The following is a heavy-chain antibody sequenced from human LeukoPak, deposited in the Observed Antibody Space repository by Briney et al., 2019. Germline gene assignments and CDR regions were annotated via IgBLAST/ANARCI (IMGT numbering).Heavy chain of an antibody. Sequence: SETLSLTCAVSSGSLSGYSWGWIRQAPGKGLDWIGETHHSGSTTYNSSLKNRVTISLDKPKSQFSLILTSVTAADTAVYYCTRQSGTVTPIDYWGQGILVTVSS. J-gene: IGHJ4*02. CDR2: THHSGST. CDR3: TRQSGTVTPIDY. V-gene: IGHV4-34*01. D-gene: IGHD4-17*01. CDR1: SGSLSGYS.